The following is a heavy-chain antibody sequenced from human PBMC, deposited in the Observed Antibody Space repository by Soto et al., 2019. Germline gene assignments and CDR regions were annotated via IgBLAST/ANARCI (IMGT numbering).Heavy chain of an antibody. J-gene: IGHJ4*02. D-gene: IGHD6-19*01. CDR1: GFTFDDYG. Sequence: EVQLVESGGGVVRPGGSLRLSCAASGFTFDDYGMSWVRQAPGKGLEWVSGINWNGGSTGYADSVKGRFTISRDNAKNSLYLQIDSLRAEDTALYDCARLYSSAWYGPGRYWGQGTLVTVSS. CDR2: INWNGGST. CDR3: ARLYSSAWYGPGRY. V-gene: IGHV3-20*01.